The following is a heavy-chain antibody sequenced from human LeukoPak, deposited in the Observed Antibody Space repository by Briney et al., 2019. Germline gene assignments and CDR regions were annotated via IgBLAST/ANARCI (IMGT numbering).Heavy chain of an antibody. V-gene: IGHV3-23*01. CDR3: AKVLVLVSANRYYFDY. D-gene: IGHD2-15*01. CDR2: ISGSGNST. J-gene: IGHJ4*02. CDR1: GLTFSGSA. Sequence: PGGSLRLSCAASGLTFSGSAMSWVRQAPGKGLEWVSLISGSGNSTYYADSVKGRFTISRDNSKNTLYLQMNSLRAEDTAVYYCAKVLVLVSANRYYFDYWAREPWSPSSQ.